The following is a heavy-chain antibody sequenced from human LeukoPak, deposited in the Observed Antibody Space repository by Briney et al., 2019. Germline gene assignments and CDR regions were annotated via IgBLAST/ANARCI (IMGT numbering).Heavy chain of an antibody. J-gene: IGHJ6*02. D-gene: IGHD5-18*01. CDR1: GFTFSSYG. CDR3: ARDRPVDTAMVRYYYYYGMDV. CDR2: ISYDGSNK. Sequence: GGSLRLSCAASGFTFSSYGMHWVRQAPVKGLEWVAVISYDGSNKYYADSVKGRFTISRDNAKNSLYLQMNSLRAEDTAVYYCARDRPVDTAMVRYYYYYGMDVWGQGTTVTVSS. V-gene: IGHV3-30*03.